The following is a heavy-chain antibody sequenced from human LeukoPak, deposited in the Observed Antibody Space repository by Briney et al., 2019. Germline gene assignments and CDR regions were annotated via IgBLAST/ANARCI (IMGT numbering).Heavy chain of an antibody. CDR3: AREGGGYLSYFDY. V-gene: IGHV3-7*01. CDR2: IKRDGSEK. J-gene: IGHJ4*02. D-gene: IGHD3-22*01. Sequence: GGSLRLSCAASGFTFSSYWMSWVRQAPGKGLEWVANIKRDGSEKYYVDSVKGRFTISRDNAKNSLYLQMNSLRAEDTAVYYCAREGGGYLSYFDYWGQGTQVIVSS. CDR1: GFTFSSYW.